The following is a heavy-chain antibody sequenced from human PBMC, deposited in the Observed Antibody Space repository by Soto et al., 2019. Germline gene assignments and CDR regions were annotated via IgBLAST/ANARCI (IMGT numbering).Heavy chain of an antibody. V-gene: IGHV3-30-3*01. D-gene: IGHD4-4*01. CDR3: ARVKTDYSNPRGPFFFYGMDV. CDR2: ISYDGGHK. J-gene: IGHJ6*02. CDR1: EFTFSSYA. Sequence: QVQLVESGGGVVHPERSLRLSCSASEFTFSSYAMHWVRQAPGKGLEWVAGISYDGGHKFYGDSVRGRFTISRDSSKTTVFLPMNSLRPEDTAAYYCARVKTDYSNPRGPFFFYGMDVWCQGTTVTVSS.